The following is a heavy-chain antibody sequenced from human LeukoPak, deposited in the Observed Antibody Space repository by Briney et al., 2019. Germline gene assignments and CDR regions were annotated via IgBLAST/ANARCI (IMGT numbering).Heavy chain of an antibody. CDR3: ARELSHSGSYRLRAPFGPVRNAFDI. Sequence: LRLACAASGLTFSSYAMSWVGPPPGKGREWIGEINPSGSTNYNPSLKSRVTISVDTSKNQFSLKLSSVTAADTAVYYCARELSHSGSYRLRAPFGPVRNAFDIWGQGTMVTVSS. V-gene: IGHV4-34*01. D-gene: IGHD1-26*01. J-gene: IGHJ3*02. CDR2: INPSGST. CDR1: GLTFSSYA.